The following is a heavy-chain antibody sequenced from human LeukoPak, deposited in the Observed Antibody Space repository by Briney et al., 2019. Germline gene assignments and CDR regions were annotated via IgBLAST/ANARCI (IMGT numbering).Heavy chain of an antibody. CDR2: INPNSGGT. Sequence: SVKVSCKSSGYTFTGYYMHWVRQAPGHGLEWMGWINPNSGGTNYAQKFQGRVTMTRDTSISTAYMELSRLRSDDTAVYYCAVDYYYDILTGYNPAPYYYYGMDVWGQGTTVTVSS. D-gene: IGHD3-9*01. V-gene: IGHV1-2*02. J-gene: IGHJ6*02. CDR1: GYTFTGYY. CDR3: AVDYYYDILTGYNPAPYYYYGMDV.